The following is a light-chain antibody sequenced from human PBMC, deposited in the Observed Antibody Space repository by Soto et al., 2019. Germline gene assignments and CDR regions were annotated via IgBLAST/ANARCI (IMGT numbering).Light chain of an antibody. CDR1: QRVGSRF. CDR3: QQYDGSPRT. V-gene: IGKV3-20*01. CDR2: GAS. J-gene: IGKJ1*01. Sequence: EIVLTQSPGTLSLSPGETATLSCRASQRVGSRFLAWYQQKPGQAPRLLIYGASNSATGIPDRFSGSGSGTEFTLSISRLEPEDFAMYYCQQYDGSPRTFGQGTKVDIK.